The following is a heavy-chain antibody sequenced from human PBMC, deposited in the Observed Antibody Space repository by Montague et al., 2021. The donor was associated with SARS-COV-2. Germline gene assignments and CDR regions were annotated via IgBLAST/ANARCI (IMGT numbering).Heavy chain of an antibody. CDR3: ARDFFCSGGRCAWGWFDP. J-gene: IGHJ5*02. CDR2: IYYSGST. V-gene: IGHV4-31*03. D-gene: IGHD2-15*01. Sequence: TLSLTCTVSGGSISSGGYYWSWIRQHPGKGLEWIGYIYYSGSTYYHPSLKSRVTISVDTSKNQFSLKLSSVTAADTAVYYCARDFFCSGGRCAWGWFDPWGQGNLVTVSS. CDR1: GGSISSGGYY.